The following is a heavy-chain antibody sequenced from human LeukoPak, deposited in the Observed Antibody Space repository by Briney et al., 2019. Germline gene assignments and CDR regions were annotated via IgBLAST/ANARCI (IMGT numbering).Heavy chain of an antibody. CDR3: ARDLTYYYDSDHAFDI. D-gene: IGHD3-22*01. CDR2: INHSGST. CDR1: GGSFSGYY. J-gene: IGHJ3*02. Sequence: SETLSLTCAVYGGSFSGYYWSWIRQPPGKGLEWIGEINHSGSTNYNPSLKSRVTMSVDTSKNQFSLKLSSVTAADTAVYYCARDLTYYYDSDHAFDIWGQGTMVTVSS. V-gene: IGHV4-34*01.